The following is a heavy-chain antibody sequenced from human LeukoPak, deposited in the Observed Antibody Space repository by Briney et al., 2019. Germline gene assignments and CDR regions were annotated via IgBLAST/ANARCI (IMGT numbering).Heavy chain of an antibody. CDR1: GLTFSSYA. D-gene: IGHD4-17*01. J-gene: IGHJ4*02. CDR2: ISGSGGST. CDR3: AKHMTTVTQYDY. Sequence: PGGSLRLSCAASGLTFSSYAMNWVRQAQGKGLELVSAISGSGGSTYYADSVKGRFTISRDNSKNTLYLQMNSLRAEDTAVYYCAKHMTTVTQYDYWGQGTLVTVSS. V-gene: IGHV3-23*01.